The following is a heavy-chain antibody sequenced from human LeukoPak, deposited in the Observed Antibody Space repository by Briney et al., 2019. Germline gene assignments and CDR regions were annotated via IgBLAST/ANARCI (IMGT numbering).Heavy chain of an antibody. Sequence: ASVKVSCKASGYTFTGYYMHWVRQAPGQGLEWMGWIYPNSGGTNYAQKFQGRVTMTRDTSISTAYMELSRLRSDDTAVYYCARLIGYSSSWYFVDYWGQGTLVTVSS. D-gene: IGHD6-13*01. CDR2: IYPNSGGT. J-gene: IGHJ4*02. CDR1: GYTFTGYY. V-gene: IGHV1-2*02. CDR3: ARLIGYSSSWYFVDY.